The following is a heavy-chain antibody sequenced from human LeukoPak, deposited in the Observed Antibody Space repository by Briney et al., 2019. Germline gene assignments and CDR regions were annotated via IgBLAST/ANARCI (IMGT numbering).Heavy chain of an antibody. V-gene: IGHV4-34*01. Sequence: PPETLSLTCAVYGGSFRGYYWSWIRQPPGKGLEWIGEINHSGSTNYNPPLKSRVTISVDTSKNQFSLKLSSVTAADTAVYYCARLRKDIVVVPAALSRAFDIWGQGTMVTVSS. CDR1: GGSFRGYY. CDR3: ARLRKDIVVVPAALSRAFDI. D-gene: IGHD2-2*01. CDR2: INHSGST. J-gene: IGHJ3*02.